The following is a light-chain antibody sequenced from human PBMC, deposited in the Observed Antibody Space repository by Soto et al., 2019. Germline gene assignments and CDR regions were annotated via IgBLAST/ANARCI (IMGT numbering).Light chain of an antibody. CDR2: EVN. J-gene: IGLJ1*01. Sequence: QSALTQPPSASGAPGQSVTIYCTGTSSDVGGYNYVSWYQQYPGKVPKLMVYEVNKRPSGVPDRFSGSKSGNTASLTVSGLQAEDEADYYCTSYAGGNNVFGTGTKVTVL. V-gene: IGLV2-8*01. CDR1: SSDVGGYNY. CDR3: TSYAGGNNV.